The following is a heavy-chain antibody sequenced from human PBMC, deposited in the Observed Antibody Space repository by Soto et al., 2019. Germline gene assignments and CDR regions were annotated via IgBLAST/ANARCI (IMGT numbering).Heavy chain of an antibody. D-gene: IGHD6-13*01. CDR1: GFTFSSYA. J-gene: IGHJ6*02. Sequence: GGSLRLSCAASGFTFSSYAMSWVRQAPGKGPEWVSAISGSGGSTYYADSVKGRFTISRDNSKNTLYLQMNSLRAEDTAVYYCAKGRRTAGTKSYYYYYYGMDVWGQGTTVTVSS. V-gene: IGHV3-23*01. CDR2: ISGSGGST. CDR3: AKGRRTAGTKSYYYYYYGMDV.